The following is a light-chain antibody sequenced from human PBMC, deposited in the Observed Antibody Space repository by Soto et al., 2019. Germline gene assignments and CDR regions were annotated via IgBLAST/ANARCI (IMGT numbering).Light chain of an antibody. Sequence: QSVLXQPASVSGSPGQSITISCTGTSSDVGGYNYVSWYQQHPGKAPKLIIYDVSDRPSGISSRFSASKSGNTASLTISGLQAEDEADYYCCSYTSSSTPWVFGTGTKVTVL. CDR1: SSDVGGYNY. CDR2: DVS. CDR3: CSYTSSSTPWV. J-gene: IGLJ1*01. V-gene: IGLV2-14*03.